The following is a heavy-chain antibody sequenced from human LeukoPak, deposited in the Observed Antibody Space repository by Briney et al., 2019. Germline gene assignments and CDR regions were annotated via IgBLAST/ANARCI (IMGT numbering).Heavy chain of an antibody. D-gene: IGHD6-13*01. CDR3: ARDIVTGYSSSWAEGYFDC. J-gene: IGHJ4*02. CDR1: GFTFSSYA. Sequence: GGSLRLSCAASGFTFSSYAMHWVRQAPGKGLEWVAVISYDGSNKYYADSVKGRFTISRDNSKNTLYLQMNSLRAEDTAVYYCARDIVTGYSSSWAEGYFDCWGQGTLVTVSS. CDR2: ISYDGSNK. V-gene: IGHV3-30*04.